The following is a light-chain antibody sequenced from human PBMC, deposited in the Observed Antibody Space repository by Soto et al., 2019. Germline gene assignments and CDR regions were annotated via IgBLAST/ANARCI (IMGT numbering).Light chain of an antibody. J-gene: IGLJ1*01. Sequence: QSALTQPASVSGSPGQSITISCTGTSSDVGGYNYVSWYQHHPDKAPKLVIYDVTNRPSGVSNRFSGSKAGNTASLTISGLQAEDEADYYCNSYTGSPTPYVFGTGTKLTVL. CDR2: DVT. V-gene: IGLV2-14*03. CDR3: NSYTGSPTPYV. CDR1: SSDVGGYNY.